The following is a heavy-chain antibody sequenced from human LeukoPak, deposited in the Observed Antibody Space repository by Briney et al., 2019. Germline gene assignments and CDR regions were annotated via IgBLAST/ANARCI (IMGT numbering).Heavy chain of an antibody. D-gene: IGHD6-19*01. CDR2: ISSSSSTI. CDR3: ASVWQWLVL. Sequence: GGSLRLSCAASGFTFSSYSMNWVRQAPGKGLEWVSYISSSSSTIYYADSVKGRFTISRDNAKNSLYLQMNSLRAEDTAVYYCASVWQWLVLWGQGTLVTVSS. CDR1: GFTFSSYS. J-gene: IGHJ4*02. V-gene: IGHV3-48*04.